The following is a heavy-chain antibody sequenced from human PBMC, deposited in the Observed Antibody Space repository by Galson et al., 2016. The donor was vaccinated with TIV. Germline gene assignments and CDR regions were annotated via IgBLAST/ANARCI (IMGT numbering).Heavy chain of an antibody. CDR3: VSGMGSGRPRNFDY. J-gene: IGHJ4*02. CDR2: INPSDGTT. CDR1: GYTFSKYY. V-gene: IGHV1-46*03. D-gene: IGHD3-10*01. Sequence: SVKVSCKASGYTFSKYYMHWVRQAPGQGLEWMGIINPSDGTTVYAQSFQGRVPMTRDTSTSTVYMELSSLTSEDTAVYYRVSGMGSGRPRNFDYWGQGTLVTVST.